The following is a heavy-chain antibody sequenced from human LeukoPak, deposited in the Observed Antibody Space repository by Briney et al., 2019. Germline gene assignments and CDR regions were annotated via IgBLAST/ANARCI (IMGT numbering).Heavy chain of an antibody. CDR3: ARDYEECSSTSCYFSKRPWFDP. Sequence: SVKVSCKASGGTFSSYAISWVRQAPGQGLEWMGGIIPIFGTANYAQKFQGRVTITRDTSASTAYMELSSLRSEDTAVYYCARDYEECSSTSCYFSKRPWFDPWGQGTLVTVSS. J-gene: IGHJ5*02. CDR2: IIPIFGTA. V-gene: IGHV1-69*05. D-gene: IGHD2-2*01. CDR1: GGTFSSYA.